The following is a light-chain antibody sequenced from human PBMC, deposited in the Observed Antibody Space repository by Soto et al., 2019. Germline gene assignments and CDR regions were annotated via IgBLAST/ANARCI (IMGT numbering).Light chain of an antibody. CDR2: RSN. J-gene: IGLJ2*01. CDR1: SSNIESNT. Sequence: QSVLTQPPSASGTPGQRVTFSCSGSSSNIESNTVNWYQQLPGTVPKLLIYRSNQRPSGVPDRFSASKSGTSASLAISGLQSEDEADYYCAAWDDSLKDVAFGGGTKLTVL. CDR3: AAWDDSLKDVA. V-gene: IGLV1-44*01.